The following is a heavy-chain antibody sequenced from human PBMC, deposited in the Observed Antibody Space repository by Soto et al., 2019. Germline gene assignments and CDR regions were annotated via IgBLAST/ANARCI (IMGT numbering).Heavy chain of an antibody. V-gene: IGHV5-51*01. CDR2: IYPGDSDT. Sequence: KGAGDSSIDYGSRRIRQMTGKGLEWMGIIYPGDSDTRYSPSFQGQVTISADKSISTAYLQWSSLKASDTAMYYCARLKGSGSYQPYYYYGMDVWGQGTTVTVSS. J-gene: IGHJ6*02. CDR1: GDSSIDYG. CDR3: ARLKGSGSYQPYYYYGMDV. D-gene: IGHD3-10*01.